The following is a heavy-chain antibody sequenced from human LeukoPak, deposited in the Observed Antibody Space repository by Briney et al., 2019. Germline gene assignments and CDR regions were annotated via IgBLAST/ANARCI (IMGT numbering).Heavy chain of an antibody. CDR2: IKQDRSEK. J-gene: IGHJ4*02. D-gene: IGHD3-22*01. V-gene: IGHV3-7*01. Sequence: PGGSLRLSCAASGFTFTNYWMSWVRQAPGKGLELVANIKQDRSEKYYVDSVKGRFTISRDNAKNSLYLQMNSLRAEDTAVYYCARDWYYDSSGDTGWGQGTLVTVSS. CDR3: ARDWYYDSSGDTG. CDR1: GFTFTNYW.